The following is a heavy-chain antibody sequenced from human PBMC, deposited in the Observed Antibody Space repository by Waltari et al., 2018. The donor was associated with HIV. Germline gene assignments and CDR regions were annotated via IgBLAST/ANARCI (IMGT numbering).Heavy chain of an antibody. V-gene: IGHV4-59*01. Sequence: QVQLQESGPGLVKPSETLSLPCIVSGGSISGFSWSWIRQPPGKGLEWIGYIYYSGSTNYNPSLKSRVTISVDTSKNQFSLKLNSVTAADTAVYYCARGRLEATGRSFDYWGQGTLVTVSS. J-gene: IGHJ4*02. D-gene: IGHD6-13*01. CDR3: ARGRLEATGRSFDY. CDR1: GGSISGFS. CDR2: IYYSGST.